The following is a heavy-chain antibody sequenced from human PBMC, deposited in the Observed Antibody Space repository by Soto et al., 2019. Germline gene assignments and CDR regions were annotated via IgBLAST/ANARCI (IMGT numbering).Heavy chain of an antibody. CDR1: GYSFTSYW. Sequence: GESLKISCKGSGYSFTSYWIGWVRQMPGKGLECMGIIYPGDSDTRYSPSFQGQVTISADKSISTACLQWSSLKASDTAMYYCAGGGVRGVITRTRDYYGMDVWGQGTTVTVSS. D-gene: IGHD3-10*01. CDR3: AGGGVRGVITRTRDYYGMDV. CDR2: IYPGDSDT. V-gene: IGHV5-51*01. J-gene: IGHJ6*02.